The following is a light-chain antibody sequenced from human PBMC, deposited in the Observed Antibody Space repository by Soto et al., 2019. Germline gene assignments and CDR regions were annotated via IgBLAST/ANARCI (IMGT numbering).Light chain of an antibody. CDR1: QSVSSY. Sequence: EIVLTQSPATLSLSPGERATLSYRASQSVSSYLAWYQQKPGQAPRLLIYDASNRSAGIPASFTGSRSGTDFTLTISSLESEGFAVYYCHQRSNWPPVTFGGGTKVEIK. V-gene: IGKV3-11*01. CDR3: HQRSNWPPVT. J-gene: IGKJ4*01. CDR2: DAS.